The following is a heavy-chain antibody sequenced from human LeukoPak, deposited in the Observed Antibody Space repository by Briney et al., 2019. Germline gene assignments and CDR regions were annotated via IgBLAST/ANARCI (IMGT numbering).Heavy chain of an antibody. CDR2: IYYSGST. D-gene: IGHD6-13*01. CDR1: GGSISSYY. V-gene: IGHV4-59*01. Sequence: SETLSLTCTVSGGSISSYYWSWIRQPPGKGLEWIGYIYYSGSTNYNPSLKSRVTISVDTSKNQFSLKLSSVTAADTAVYYCARAYYSSSYDYWYFDLWGRGTLVTVSS. J-gene: IGHJ2*01. CDR3: ARAYYSSSYDYWYFDL.